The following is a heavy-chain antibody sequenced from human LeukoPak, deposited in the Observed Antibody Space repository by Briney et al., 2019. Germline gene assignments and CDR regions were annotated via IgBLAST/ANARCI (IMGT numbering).Heavy chain of an antibody. CDR2: IIPILGIA. Sequence: ASVKVSCKASGGTCSSYAISWVRHAPGQGLEGMGRIIPILGIANYAQKFKGRVTITADKSTSTAYMELSSLRSEDTAVYYCARCAVAGSAYYFDYWGQGTLVTVSS. CDR3: ARCAVAGSAYYFDY. J-gene: IGHJ4*02. D-gene: IGHD6-19*01. V-gene: IGHV1-69*04. CDR1: GGTCSSYA.